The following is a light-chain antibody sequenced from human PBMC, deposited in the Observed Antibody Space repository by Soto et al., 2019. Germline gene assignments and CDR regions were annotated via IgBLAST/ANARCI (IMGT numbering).Light chain of an antibody. CDR1: QSVSSSY. J-gene: IGKJ1*01. CDR3: QQRNIWPPVT. Sequence: EIVLTQSPGTLSLSPGERATLSCGASQSVSSSYLAWYQQRPGQAPRLLIYDASNRATGIPARFSGSGSGTDFTLTISSLEPEDSAVYYCQQRNIWPPVTFGQGTKVDIK. CDR2: DAS. V-gene: IGKV3D-20*02.